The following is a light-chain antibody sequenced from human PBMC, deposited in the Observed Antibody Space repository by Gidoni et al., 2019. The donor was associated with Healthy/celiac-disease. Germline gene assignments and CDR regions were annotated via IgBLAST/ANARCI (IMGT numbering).Light chain of an antibody. Sequence: EIVLTQSPGTLSSSPGERATLSCRASQSVSRSYLAWYQQKPGQAPRLLIYGASSRATGIPDRFCGSGSGTDFTLTISRLEPEDFAVYYCQQYGRAFGQGTKVEIK. V-gene: IGKV3-20*01. CDR1: QSVSRSY. CDR2: GAS. CDR3: QQYGRA. J-gene: IGKJ1*01.